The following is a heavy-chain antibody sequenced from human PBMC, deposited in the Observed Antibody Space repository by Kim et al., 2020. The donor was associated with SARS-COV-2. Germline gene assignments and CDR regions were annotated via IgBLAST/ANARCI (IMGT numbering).Heavy chain of an antibody. CDR2: ISGSGDTT. V-gene: IGHV3-23*01. CDR1: GFTFSNYG. D-gene: IGHD6-13*01. CDR3: ANPRQPNY. J-gene: IGHJ4*02. Sequence: GGSLRLSCAASGFTFSNYGMSWVRQAPGKGLEWVSGISGSGDTTTYADSVKGRFTVSRDNSKNTLYLQMSSLRAEDTAIYYCANPRQPNYWGQATLVTFS.